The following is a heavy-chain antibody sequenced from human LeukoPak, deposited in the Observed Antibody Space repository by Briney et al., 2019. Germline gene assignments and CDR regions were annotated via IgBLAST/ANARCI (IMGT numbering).Heavy chain of an antibody. CDR1: GFTFSSYA. Sequence: GGSLRLSCAASGFTFSSYAMHWVRQAPGKGLEWVAVISYDGSNKYYADSVKGRFTISRDNAKNSLYLQMNSLRAEDTAVYYCARDRDYHGMDVWGQGTTVTVSS. CDR3: ARDRDYHGMDV. D-gene: IGHD3-10*01. J-gene: IGHJ6*02. CDR2: ISYDGSNK. V-gene: IGHV3-30-3*01.